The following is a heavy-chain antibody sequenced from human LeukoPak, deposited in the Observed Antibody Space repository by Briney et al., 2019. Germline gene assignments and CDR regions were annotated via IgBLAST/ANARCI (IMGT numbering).Heavy chain of an antibody. CDR1: GYTFTSYY. J-gene: IGHJ3*02. Sequence: ASVKASCKASGYTFTSYYMHWVRQAPGQGLEWMGIINPSGGSTSYAQKFQGRVTMTRDTSTSTVYMELSSLRSEDTAVYYCARSGYYYDSSGYYHDGGDAFDIWGQGTMVTVSS. CDR2: INPSGGST. D-gene: IGHD3-22*01. V-gene: IGHV1-46*01. CDR3: ARSGYYYDSSGYYHDGGDAFDI.